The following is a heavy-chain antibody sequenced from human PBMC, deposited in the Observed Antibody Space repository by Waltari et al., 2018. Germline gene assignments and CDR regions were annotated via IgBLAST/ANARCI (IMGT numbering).Heavy chain of an antibody. V-gene: IGHV1-8*01. CDR1: GYTFTSYD. CDR2: MNPNSGNT. CDR3: ARGRSSFYGMDV. D-gene: IGHD1-26*01. J-gene: IGHJ6*02. Sequence: QVQLVQSGAEVKKPGASVKVSCKASGYTFTSYDINWVRQATGQGLVWMGWMNPNSGNTGYEQKFQGRVTMTRNTSISTAYMELSSLRSEYTAVYYCARGRSSFYGMDVWGQGTTVTVSS.